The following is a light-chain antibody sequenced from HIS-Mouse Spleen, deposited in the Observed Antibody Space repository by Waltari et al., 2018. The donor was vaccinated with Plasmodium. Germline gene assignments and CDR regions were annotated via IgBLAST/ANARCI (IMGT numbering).Light chain of an antibody. CDR3: QQYNSYSWT. J-gene: IGKJ1*01. CDR2: KAS. Sequence: DIQMTQSPSTLSASVGDRVTITCRASQSISSRLAWYQQKPGKAPKLLIYKASSLESGVPSRFSGSGSGTEFTLPFLSLQPDDFATYYCQQYNSYSWTFGQRTKVEIK. CDR1: QSISSR. V-gene: IGKV1-5*03.